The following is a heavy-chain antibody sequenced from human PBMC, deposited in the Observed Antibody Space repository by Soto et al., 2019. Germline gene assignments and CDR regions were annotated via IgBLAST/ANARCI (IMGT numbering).Heavy chain of an antibody. J-gene: IGHJ5*02. D-gene: IGHD6-19*01. Sequence: PSETLSLTCAVYGGSFSGYYWSWIRQPPGKGLEWIGEINHSGSTNYNPSLKSRVTISVDTSKNQFSLKLSSVTAADTAVYYCAIQSRSLGGTRNWFDPWGQGTLVTVSS. V-gene: IGHV4-34*01. CDR3: AIQSRSLGGTRNWFDP. CDR1: GGSFSGYY. CDR2: INHSGST.